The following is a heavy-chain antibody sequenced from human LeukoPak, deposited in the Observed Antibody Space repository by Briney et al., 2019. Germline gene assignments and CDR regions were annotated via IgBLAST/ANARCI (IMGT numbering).Heavy chain of an antibody. D-gene: IGHD5-18*01. J-gene: IGHJ4*02. V-gene: IGHV3-30-3*01. CDR2: ISYDGSNK. Sequence: GGSLRLSCAASGFTFSSYAMHWVRQAPGKGLEWVAVISYDGSNKYYADSVKGRFTISRDNAKNSLYLQMNSLRAEDTAVYYCARAILRGYSYGYPIDYWGQGTLVTVSS. CDR3: ARAILRGYSYGYPIDY. CDR1: GFTFSSYA.